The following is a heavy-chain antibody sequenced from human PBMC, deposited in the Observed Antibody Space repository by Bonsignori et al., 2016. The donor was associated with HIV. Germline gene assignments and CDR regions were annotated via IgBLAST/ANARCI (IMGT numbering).Heavy chain of an antibody. D-gene: IGHD3-22*01. CDR2: IRSKAYGGTT. J-gene: IGHJ4*02. CDR3: TPYYYDSSVIGDY. Sequence: GGSLRLSCTASGFTFGDYAMSWVRQAPGKGLEWVGFIRSKAYGGTTEYAASVKGRFTISRDDSKSIAYLQMNSLKTEDTAVYYCTPYYYDSSVIGDYWGQGTLVTVSS. CDR1: GFTFGDYA. V-gene: IGHV3-49*04.